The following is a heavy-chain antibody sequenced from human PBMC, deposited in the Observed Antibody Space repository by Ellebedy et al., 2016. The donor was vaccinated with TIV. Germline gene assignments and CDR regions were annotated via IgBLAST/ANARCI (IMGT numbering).Heavy chain of an antibody. CDR2: IYYSGIT. Sequence: SETLSLTCTVSGGSISSSPYYWGWIRQPPGKGLEWIGSIYYSGITYYNPSLKSRVTISVDTSSDQFSLKLSSVTATDTAIYYCARHRGTAGSRRGHFQLYFDLWGRGTLVTVSS. J-gene: IGHJ2*01. D-gene: IGHD3-10*01. CDR1: GGSISSSPYY. CDR3: ARHRGTAGSRRGHFQLYFDL. V-gene: IGHV4-39*01.